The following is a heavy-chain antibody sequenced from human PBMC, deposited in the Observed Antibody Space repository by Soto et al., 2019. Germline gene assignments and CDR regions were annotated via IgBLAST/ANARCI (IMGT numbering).Heavy chain of an antibody. J-gene: IGHJ3*02. Sequence: QVPLVQSGAEVKKPGASVKVSCKASGYTFTGFYMHWVRQAPGQGLEWMGWINPDSGGTNYAQKFQGWVTMTRDTSISTAYMELSRLRSDDTAVYYCAREGGYCSSTSCHRGAFDIWGQGTMVTVSS. CDR1: GYTFTGFY. V-gene: IGHV1-2*04. CDR2: INPDSGGT. CDR3: AREGGYCSSTSCHRGAFDI. D-gene: IGHD2-2*01.